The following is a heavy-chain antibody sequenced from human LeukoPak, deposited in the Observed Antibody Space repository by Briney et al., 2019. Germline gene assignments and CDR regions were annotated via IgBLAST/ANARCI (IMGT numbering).Heavy chain of an antibody. CDR1: GFTFSSYA. J-gene: IGHJ4*02. CDR3: AKHVVGIEGYFDY. V-gene: IGHV3-23*01. Sequence: PGGSLRLSCAASGFTFSSYAMSWVRQAPGKGLEWVSAISGSGGSTYYADSVKGRFTISRDNSKNTLHLQMNSLRAEDTAVYYCAKHVVGIEGYFDYWGQGTLVTVSS. CDR2: ISGSGGST. D-gene: IGHD1-26*01.